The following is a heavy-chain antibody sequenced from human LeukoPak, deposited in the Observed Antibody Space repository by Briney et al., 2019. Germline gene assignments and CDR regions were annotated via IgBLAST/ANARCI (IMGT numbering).Heavy chain of an antibody. Sequence: GGSLRLSCAASGFISSNYWMNWVRQAPGTGLEWVANIKEDGSEKHYVDSVKGRFTIFRDNAKNSLYLQMNSLRAEDTAVYYWARGGRALLGFGDLIRAFNIWAKGTRATVSS. J-gene: IGHJ3*02. CDR2: IKEDGSEK. CDR3: ARGGRALLGFGDLIRAFNI. V-gene: IGHV3-7*04. CDR1: GFISSNYW. D-gene: IGHD3-10*01.